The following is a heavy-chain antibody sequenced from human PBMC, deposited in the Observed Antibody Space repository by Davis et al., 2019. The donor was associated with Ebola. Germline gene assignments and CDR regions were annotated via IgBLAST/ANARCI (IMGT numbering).Heavy chain of an antibody. D-gene: IGHD3-3*01. J-gene: IGHJ6*02. Sequence: PGGSLRLSCAASGFTFSSYEMNWVRQAPGKGLEWVSYISSSGSTIYYADSVKGRFTISRDNAKNSLYLQMNRLRAQETAVYYCARGGSYDFWSGYYYYYYYGMDVWGQGTTVTVSS. CDR1: GFTFSSYE. V-gene: IGHV3-48*03. CDR3: ARGGSYDFWSGYYYYYYYGMDV. CDR2: ISSSGSTI.